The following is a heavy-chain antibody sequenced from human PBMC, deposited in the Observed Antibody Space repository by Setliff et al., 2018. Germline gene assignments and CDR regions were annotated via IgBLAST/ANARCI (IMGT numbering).Heavy chain of an antibody. V-gene: IGHV4-59*01. Sequence: ETLSLTCTVSGGSINNYYWSWIPQAPGKGLEWVGYVYYTGTTNYSPSLKGRVIISVDASKNRLSLQLNSVTPADTAVYYCARDRSAYNYGLDVWGQGTTVTVSS. CDR3: ARDRSAYNYGLDV. J-gene: IGHJ6*02. CDR2: VYYTGTT. CDR1: GGSINNYY.